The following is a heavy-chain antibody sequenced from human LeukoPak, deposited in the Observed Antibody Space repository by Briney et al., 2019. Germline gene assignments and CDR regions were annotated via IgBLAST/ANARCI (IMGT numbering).Heavy chain of an antibody. CDR3: ARESSNTMIVVVTYYYYMDV. V-gene: IGHV3-21*01. CDR1: GFTFSSNS. Sequence: GGSLTLSCPASGFTFSSNSMNWVRQPPGKGLEWVSSISSSSSYIYYADSVKGRFTIPRDNAKNSLYLQMNSLRAEDTAVYYCARESSNTMIVVVTYYYYMDVWGKGTTVTVSS. D-gene: IGHD3-22*01. CDR2: ISSSSSYI. J-gene: IGHJ6*03.